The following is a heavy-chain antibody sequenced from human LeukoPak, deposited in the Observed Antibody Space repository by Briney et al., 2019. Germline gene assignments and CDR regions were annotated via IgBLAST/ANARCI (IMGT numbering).Heavy chain of an antibody. D-gene: IGHD2-15*01. CDR3: ARDSCRVGGSCYYFDY. CDR1: GYSFTSHY. Sequence: ASVKVSCKASGYSFTSHYMHWVRQAPGQGLEWMGIINPSGGSTSYAQKFQGRVTMTRDMSTSTVYMELSSLRSEDTAVYYCARDSCRVGGSCYYFDYWGQGTLVTVSS. CDR2: INPSGGST. J-gene: IGHJ4*02. V-gene: IGHV1-46*01.